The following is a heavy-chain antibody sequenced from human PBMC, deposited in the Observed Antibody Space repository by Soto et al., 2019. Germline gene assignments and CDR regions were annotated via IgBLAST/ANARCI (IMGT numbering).Heavy chain of an antibody. CDR1: GYTFTSYG. CDR3: ARVNYDILTGYSNWFDP. CDR2: ISAYNGNT. J-gene: IGHJ5*02. V-gene: IGHV1-18*01. Sequence: ASVKVSCKASGYTFTSYGISWVRQAPGQGLEWMGWISAYNGNTNYAQKLQGRVTMTTDTSTSTAYMELRSLRSDDTAVYYFARVNYDILTGYSNWFDPWGQGTLVTVSS. D-gene: IGHD3-9*01.